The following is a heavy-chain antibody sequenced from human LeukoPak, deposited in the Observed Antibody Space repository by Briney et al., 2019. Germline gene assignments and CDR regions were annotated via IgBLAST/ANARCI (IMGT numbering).Heavy chain of an antibody. CDR1: GGSISSSSYY. V-gene: IGHV4-39*07. J-gene: IGHJ4*02. Sequence: SETLSLTCTVSGGSISSSSYYWGWIRQPPGKGLEWIGSIYHSGSTYYNPSRKSRVTISVDTSKNQFSLKLSSVTAADTAVYYCASGYDLSYFDYWGQGTLVTVSS. D-gene: IGHD5-12*01. CDR2: IYHSGST. CDR3: ASGYDLSYFDY.